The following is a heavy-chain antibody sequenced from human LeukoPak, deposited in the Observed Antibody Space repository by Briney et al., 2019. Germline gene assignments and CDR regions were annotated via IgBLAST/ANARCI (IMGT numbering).Heavy chain of an antibody. D-gene: IGHD6-13*01. CDR2: INHSGST. CDR1: GGSISSGGYS. J-gene: IGHJ6*02. CDR3: ARGIYSSSWYDYYGMDV. V-gene: IGHV4-34*01. Sequence: SETLSLTCAVSGGSISSGGYSWSWIRQPPGKGLEWIGEINHSGSTNYNPSLKSRVTISVDTSKNQFSLKLSSVTAADTAMYYCARGIYSSSWYDYYGMDVWGQGTTVTVSS.